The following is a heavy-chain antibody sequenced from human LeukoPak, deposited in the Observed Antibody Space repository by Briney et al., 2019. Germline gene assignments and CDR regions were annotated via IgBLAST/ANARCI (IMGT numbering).Heavy chain of an antibody. V-gene: IGHV4-34*01. CDR2: INHSGST. CDR3: ARGTSLY. J-gene: IGHJ4*02. Sequence: SETLSLTCAVYGGSFSGYHWSWIRQPPGKGLEWIGEINHSGSTNYNPSLKSRVTISVDTSKNQFSLKLSSVTAADTAVYYCARGTSLYWGQGTLVTVSS. CDR1: GGSFSGYH.